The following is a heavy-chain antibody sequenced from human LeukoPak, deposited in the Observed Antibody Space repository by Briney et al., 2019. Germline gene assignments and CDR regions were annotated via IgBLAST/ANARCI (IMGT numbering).Heavy chain of an antibody. CDR1: GGSISSYY. CDR2: MFYNGST. CDR3: ARGGLWGNFDY. V-gene: IGHV4-59*01. D-gene: IGHD5-18*01. Sequence: SETLSLTCTVSGGSISSYYWSWIRQPPGKGLEWIGYMFYNGSTNYNPSLKSRVSISVDTSKNQLSLKVNSVPAADTAVYYCARGGLWGNFDYWGQGTLVTVSS. J-gene: IGHJ4*02.